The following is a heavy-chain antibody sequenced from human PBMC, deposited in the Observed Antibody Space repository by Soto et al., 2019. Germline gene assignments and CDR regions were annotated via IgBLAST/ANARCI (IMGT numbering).Heavy chain of an antibody. V-gene: IGHV3-66*01. CDR2: IYSGGST. J-gene: IGHJ2*01. Sequence: EVQLVESGGGLVQPGGSLRLSCAASGFTVSSHYMSWVRQAPGKGLEWVSVIYSGGSTYYTDSVKGRFTISRDNSKNTLFLQMNRLRAEDTDVYYCARDYYGGNSRYFDLWGRGTLVTVSS. D-gene: IGHD2-21*02. CDR1: GFTVSSHY. CDR3: ARDYYGGNSRYFDL.